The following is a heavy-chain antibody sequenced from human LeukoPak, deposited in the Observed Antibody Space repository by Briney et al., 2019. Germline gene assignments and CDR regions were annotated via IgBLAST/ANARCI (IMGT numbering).Heavy chain of an antibody. Sequence: GGSLRLSCAASGLTVSSNYMSWVRQAPGKGLEWVAFIRNDGSIKYHADSVKGRFTISRDNPKNTLYLQMNGLRVEDTAVYYCAKDLQTWPRFPDYWGQGTLVTVSS. CDR3: AKDLQTWPRFPDY. CDR2: IRNDGSIK. J-gene: IGHJ4*02. CDR1: GLTVSSNY. V-gene: IGHV3-30*02. D-gene: IGHD5-12*01.